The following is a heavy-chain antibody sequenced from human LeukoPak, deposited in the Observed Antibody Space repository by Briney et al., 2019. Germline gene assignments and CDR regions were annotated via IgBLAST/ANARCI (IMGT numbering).Heavy chain of an antibody. CDR2: IYYSGST. D-gene: IGHD3-10*01. V-gene: IGHV4-39*07. CDR1: GGSISSSSYY. CDR3: ARDGRVRGVRY. J-gene: IGHJ4*02. Sequence: PSETLSLTCTVSGGSISSSSYYWGWIRQPPGKGLEWIGSIYYSGSTYYNPSLKSRVTISVDTSKNQFSLKLSSVTAADTAVYYCARDGRVRGVRYWGQGTLVTVSS.